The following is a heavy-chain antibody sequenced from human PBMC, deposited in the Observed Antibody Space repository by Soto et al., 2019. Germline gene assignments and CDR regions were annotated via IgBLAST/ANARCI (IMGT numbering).Heavy chain of an antibody. V-gene: IGHV4-39*01. CDR1: GGSISSSSYY. CDR2: IYYSGSN. D-gene: IGHD3-16*01. Sequence: QLQLQESGPGLVKPSETLSLTCTVSGGSISSSSYYWGWIRQPPGKGLEWIGSIYYSGSNYYNPSLKSRVNISVYTSKNQVSLKLSSVTAADTAVYCCARQGGYDAFDIWGQGTMVTVSS. J-gene: IGHJ3*02. CDR3: ARQGGYDAFDI.